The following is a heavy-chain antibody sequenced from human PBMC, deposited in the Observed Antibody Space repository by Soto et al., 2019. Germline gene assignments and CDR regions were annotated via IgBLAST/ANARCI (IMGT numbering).Heavy chain of an antibody. CDR1: GFTVSNNY. CDR2: IYRGGDT. D-gene: IGHD2-21*02. J-gene: IGHJ3*02. Sequence: EVQLVESGGGLVQPGGSLRLSCAVSGFTVSNNYMSWVRQAPEKGLEWISVIYRGGDTYYADSVKVRFIIARDNSKNTLYLQMNSLRVDDTAVYYCARGGGAYCGNDCIRAVDIWGQGTMVTVSS. CDR3: ARGGGAYCGNDCIRAVDI. V-gene: IGHV3-66*01.